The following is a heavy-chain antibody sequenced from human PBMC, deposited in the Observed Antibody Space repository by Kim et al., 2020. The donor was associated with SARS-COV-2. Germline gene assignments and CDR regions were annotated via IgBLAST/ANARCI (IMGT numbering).Heavy chain of an antibody. V-gene: IGHV3-23*03. Sequence: GGSLRLSCAASGFTFSSYAMSWVRQAPGKGLEWVSVIYSGGSSTYYADSVKGRFTISRDNSKNTLYLQMNSLRAEDTAVYYCAKDALVGSSSWYVASAYCYYGMDVWGQGTTVTVSS. CDR2: IYSGGSST. J-gene: IGHJ6*02. D-gene: IGHD6-13*01. CDR3: AKDALVGSSSWYVASAYCYYGMDV. CDR1: GFTFSSYA.